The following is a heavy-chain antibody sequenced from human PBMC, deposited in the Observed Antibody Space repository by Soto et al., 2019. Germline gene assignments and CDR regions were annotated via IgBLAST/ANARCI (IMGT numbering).Heavy chain of an antibody. D-gene: IGHD2-2*01. CDR2: ISGSSSPV. V-gene: IGHV3-48*01. CDR1: GFTFSNYS. J-gene: IGHJ4*02. Sequence: GGSLRLSCAASGFTFSNYSMNWVRRAQGKGLGWVSYISGSSSPVTYANSVKGRFTISRDNAKNSLYLQMNSLRAEDTAVYYCARMSSSISPGCWGQGTLVTVSS. CDR3: ARMSSSISPGC.